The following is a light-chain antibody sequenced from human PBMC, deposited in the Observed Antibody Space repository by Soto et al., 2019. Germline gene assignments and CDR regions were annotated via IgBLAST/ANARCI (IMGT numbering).Light chain of an antibody. CDR2: EVT. CDR1: SSDVGGYKY. Sequence: QSALTQPASVSGSPGQSITISCTGTSSDVGGYKYVSWYQQHPGKAPKLIIYEVTNRPSGVSHRFSGSKSGNRASLTISGLQAEDEADYHCSSYTRDSIPSFGTGTKLTVL. V-gene: IGLV2-14*01. CDR3: SSYTRDSIPS. J-gene: IGLJ1*01.